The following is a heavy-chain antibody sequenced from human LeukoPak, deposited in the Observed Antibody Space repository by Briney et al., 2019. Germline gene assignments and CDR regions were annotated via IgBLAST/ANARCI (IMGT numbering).Heavy chain of an antibody. CDR2: INPNSAAS. CDR1: GYSFSGHY. CDR3: ARGGVIAAAGTYYYYYYMDV. Sequence: ASVKVSCKASGYSFSGHYIHWVRQAPGQGLEWMGQINPNSAASHYAQKFQDRVTMTSDTSINMAYMELRSLRSDDTAVYYCARGGVIAAAGTYYYYYYMDVWGKGTTVTISS. D-gene: IGHD6-13*01. V-gene: IGHV1-2*06. J-gene: IGHJ6*03.